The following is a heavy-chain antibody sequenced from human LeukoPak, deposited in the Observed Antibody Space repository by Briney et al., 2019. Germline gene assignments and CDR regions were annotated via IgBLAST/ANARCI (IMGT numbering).Heavy chain of an antibody. D-gene: IGHD5-24*01. Sequence: ASVKVSCKASGYTFTRYYMHWVRQAPGQGLEWMGWINPNSGGTNYAQKFQGWVTMTRDTSISTAYMELSRLRSDDTAVYYCARGLGSVEMATMRFRYYYYGMDVWGQGTTVTVSS. CDR2: INPNSGGT. J-gene: IGHJ6*02. CDR3: ARGLGSVEMATMRFRYYYYGMDV. V-gene: IGHV1-2*04. CDR1: GYTFTRYY.